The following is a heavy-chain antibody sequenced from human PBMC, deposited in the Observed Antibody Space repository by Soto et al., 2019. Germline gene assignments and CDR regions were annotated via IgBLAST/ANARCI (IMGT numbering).Heavy chain of an antibody. D-gene: IGHD3-22*01. V-gene: IGHV3-33*01. CDR3: ARDDVSGYYKFDY. CDR2: IWYDGSNK. CDR1: GFTFSSYG. J-gene: IGHJ4*02. Sequence: QVQLVESGGGVVQPGRSLRLSCAASGFTFSSYGMHWVRQAPGKGLEWVAVIWYDGSNKYYADSVKGRFTISRDNSNNTLYLQMNSLRAEDTAVYYCARDDVSGYYKFDYWGQGTLVTVSS.